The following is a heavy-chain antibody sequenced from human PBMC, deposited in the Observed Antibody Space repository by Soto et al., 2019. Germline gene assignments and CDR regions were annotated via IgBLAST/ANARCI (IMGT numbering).Heavy chain of an antibody. J-gene: IGHJ4*02. CDR3: ARSDGRY. Sequence: SETLSLTCAVSGGSISSGGYSWSWIRQPPGKGLEWIGYIYHSGSTYYNPSLKSRVTISVDASKNQFSLKVSSVTAADTAVYYCARSDGRYWGQGTLVTVSS. V-gene: IGHV4-30-2*02. CDR2: IYHSGST. CDR1: GGSISSGGYS.